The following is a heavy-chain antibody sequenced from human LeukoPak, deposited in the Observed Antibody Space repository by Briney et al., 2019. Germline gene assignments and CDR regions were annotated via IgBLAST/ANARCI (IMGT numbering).Heavy chain of an antibody. CDR1: GGSISSSSYY. J-gene: IGHJ6*03. V-gene: IGHV4-39*07. CDR2: IYYSGST. CDR3: ARGRSGSYYVKYYYYYMDV. Sequence: SETLSLTCTVSGGSISSSSYYWGWIRQPPGKGLEWIGSIYYSGSTYYNPSLKSRVTISVETSKNQFSLKLSSVTAADTAVYYCARGRSGSYYVKYYYYYMDVWGKGTTVTVSS. D-gene: IGHD1-26*01.